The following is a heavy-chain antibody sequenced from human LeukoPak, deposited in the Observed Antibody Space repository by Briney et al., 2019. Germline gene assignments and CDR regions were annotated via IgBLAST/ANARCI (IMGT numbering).Heavy chain of an antibody. CDR1: GYSFLTYA. J-gene: IGHJ4*02. D-gene: IGHD2/OR15-2a*01. CDR3: GRGLGPHLNNVKYFFFHY. V-gene: IGHV7-4-1*02. Sequence: ASVKVSCKPSGYSFLTYALNWVRQAPGQGLEWMGWMNNKTGNLTYAPGFTGRSVFSLHSPLITEHLQISSLQADDTALHYVGRGLGPHLNNVKYFFFHYWGEGPGVPVSS. CDR2: MNNKTGNL.